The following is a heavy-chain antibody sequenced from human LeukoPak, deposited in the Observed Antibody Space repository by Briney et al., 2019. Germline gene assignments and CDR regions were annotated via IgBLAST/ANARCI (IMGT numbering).Heavy chain of an antibody. V-gene: IGHV3-23*01. Sequence: GGSLRLSCAASGFTFSSYAMSWVRQAPGKGLEWVSAISGSGGSTYYADSVKGRFTISRDNSKNTLYLQMNSLRAEDTAVYYCAKGRDYYGSGLIDYWGQGTLVTVSS. CDR3: AKGRDYYGSGLIDY. CDR1: GFTFSSYA. D-gene: IGHD3-10*01. CDR2: ISGSGGST. J-gene: IGHJ4*02.